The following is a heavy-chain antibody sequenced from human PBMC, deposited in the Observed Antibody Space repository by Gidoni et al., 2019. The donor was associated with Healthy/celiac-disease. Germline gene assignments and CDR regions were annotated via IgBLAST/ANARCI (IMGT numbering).Heavy chain of an antibody. Sequence: EVQLLESGGGLVQPGGSPRLSCAASGFTFSSYAMSWVRQAPGKGLEWVSAISGSGGSTYYADSVKGRFTISRDNSKNTLYLQMNSLRAEDTAVYYCAKEGYDSSGYYYYFDYWGQGTLVTVSS. D-gene: IGHD3-22*01. V-gene: IGHV3-23*01. CDR3: AKEGYDSSGYYYYFDY. CDR2: ISGSGGST. J-gene: IGHJ4*02. CDR1: GFTFSSYA.